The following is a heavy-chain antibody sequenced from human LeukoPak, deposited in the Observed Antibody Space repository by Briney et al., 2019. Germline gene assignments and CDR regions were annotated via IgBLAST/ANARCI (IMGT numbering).Heavy chain of an antibody. Sequence: PGGSLRLSCAASGFTFSSYAMQWVRQAPGKGLEWXXVISYDGSDKNYADSVKGRFTISRDNSMDTLYLQMNSLRAEDTAVYYCARAVYRSGGYYFDYWGQGILVTVSS. J-gene: IGHJ4*02. CDR3: ARAVYRSGGYYFDY. V-gene: IGHV3-30*04. D-gene: IGHD6-19*01. CDR1: GFTFSSYA. CDR2: ISYDGSDK.